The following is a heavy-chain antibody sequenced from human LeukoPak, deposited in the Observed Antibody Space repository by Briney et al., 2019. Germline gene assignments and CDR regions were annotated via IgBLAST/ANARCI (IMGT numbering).Heavy chain of an antibody. CDR1: GFTVSSNY. Sequence: PGGSLRLSCAASGFTVSSNYMSWVRQAPGKGLEWVSVIYSGGSTYYADSVKGRFTISRDNSKNTLYLQMNSLRAEDTAVYYCAKSFRVAATPNDYWGQGTLVTVSS. CDR3: AKSFRVAATPNDY. CDR2: IYSGGST. V-gene: IGHV3-53*01. J-gene: IGHJ4*02. D-gene: IGHD2-15*01.